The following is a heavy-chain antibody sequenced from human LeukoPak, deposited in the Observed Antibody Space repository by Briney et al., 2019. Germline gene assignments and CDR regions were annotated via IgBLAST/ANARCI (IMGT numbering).Heavy chain of an antibody. D-gene: IGHD3-10*01. CDR3: AKAPYYGSGSYGNYFDY. V-gene: IGHV3-23*01. J-gene: IGHJ4*02. CDR2: ISGSGGST. CDR1: GFTFSSYA. Sequence: GGSLRLSCAASGFTFSSYAMSWVRQAPGKGLEWVSAISGSGGSTYYADSVKGRFTISRDNSKNTLYLQMNSLRAEDTAVYYCAKAPYYGSGSYGNYFDYWGQGTLVTVSS.